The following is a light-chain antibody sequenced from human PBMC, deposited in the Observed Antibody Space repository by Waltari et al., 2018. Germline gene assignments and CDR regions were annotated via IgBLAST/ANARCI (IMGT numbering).Light chain of an antibody. J-gene: IGLJ1*01. CDR3: SSYTSSSTYV. Sequence: QSALTQPPSVSGSPGQSVTISCTGTNSDVGTYNRVSWYQQPPGPAPKLTIYEVISRPAGVPCRFSGSKSGNTASLTISGLQADDAADYYCSSYTSSSTYVFGTGTKVTVL. CDR2: EVI. V-gene: IGLV2-18*02. CDR1: NSDVGTYNR.